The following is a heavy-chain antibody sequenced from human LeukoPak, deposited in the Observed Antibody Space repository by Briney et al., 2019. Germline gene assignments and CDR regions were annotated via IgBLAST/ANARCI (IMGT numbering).Heavy chain of an antibody. J-gene: IGHJ5*02. D-gene: IGHD2-8*01. CDR2: INHSGST. CDR1: GGSISSSSYY. V-gene: IGHV4-39*07. CDR3: ARGRREGDNGADWWFDP. Sequence: SETLSLTCTVSGGSISSSSYYWGWIRQPPGKGLEWIGEINHSGSTNYNPSLKSRVTISADTSKNQLSLKLSSVTAADTAVYYCARGRREGDNGADWWFDPWGQGTLVTVSS.